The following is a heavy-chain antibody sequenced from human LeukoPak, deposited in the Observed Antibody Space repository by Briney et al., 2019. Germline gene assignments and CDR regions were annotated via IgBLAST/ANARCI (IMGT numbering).Heavy chain of an antibody. CDR2: INHSGST. Sequence: TPSETLSLTCAVYGGSFSGYYWSWIRRPPGKGLEWIGEINHSGSTNYNPSLKSRVTMSVDTSKNQFSLKLSSVTAADTAVYYCARSNYVWGSYRPRQSDAFDIWGQGTMVTVSS. D-gene: IGHD3-16*02. V-gene: IGHV4-34*01. J-gene: IGHJ3*02. CDR3: ARSNYVWGSYRPRQSDAFDI. CDR1: GGSFSGYY.